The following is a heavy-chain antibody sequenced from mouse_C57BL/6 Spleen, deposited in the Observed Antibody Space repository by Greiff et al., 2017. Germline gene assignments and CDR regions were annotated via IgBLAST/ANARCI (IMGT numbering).Heavy chain of an antibody. CDR3: ARHYYGSTRYFDV. CDR1: GYTFTSYW. D-gene: IGHD1-1*01. Sequence: QVQLQQSGAELVMPGASVKLSCKASGYTFTSYWMHWVKQRPGQGLELIGEIDPSDSYTNYNQKFKGKSTLTVDKSSSTAYMQLSSLTSEDSAVYYCARHYYGSTRYFDVWGTGTTVTVSS. CDR2: IDPSDSYT. V-gene: IGHV1-69*01. J-gene: IGHJ1*03.